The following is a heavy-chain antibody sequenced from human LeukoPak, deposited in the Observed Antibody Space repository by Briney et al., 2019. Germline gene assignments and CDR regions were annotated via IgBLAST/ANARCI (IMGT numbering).Heavy chain of an antibody. CDR1: GFTFSSYD. D-gene: IGHD1-26*01. J-gene: IGHJ4*02. Sequence: GGSLRLSCAASGFTFSSYDMHWVRQATGKGLEWVSAIGTAGDTYYPGSVKGRFTISRENAKNSLYLQMNSLRAGDTAVYYCARDFREWELLPLFDYWGQGTLVTVSS. CDR2: IGTAGDT. CDR3: ARDFREWELLPLFDY. V-gene: IGHV3-13*01.